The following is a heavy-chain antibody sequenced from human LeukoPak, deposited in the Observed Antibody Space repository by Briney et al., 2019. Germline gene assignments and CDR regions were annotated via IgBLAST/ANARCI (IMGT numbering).Heavy chain of an antibody. Sequence: GESLKFSCKASGYNFPNHWIGWVRQMPGKGVEWMGIIYPGDSDTRYSPSFQGQVTISADKSINPAYLQWSSLKASDTAMYYCARLASGGYRYGPNDYWGQGTLVTVSS. CDR3: ARLASGGYRYGPNDY. CDR1: GYNFPNHW. CDR2: IYPGDSDT. D-gene: IGHD5-18*01. J-gene: IGHJ4*02. V-gene: IGHV5-51*01.